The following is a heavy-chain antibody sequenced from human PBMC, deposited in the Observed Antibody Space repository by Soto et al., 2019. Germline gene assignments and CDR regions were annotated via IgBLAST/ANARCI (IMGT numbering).Heavy chain of an antibody. D-gene: IGHD3-3*01. CDR3: ARRSYDFWSGSSPVYYYYYGMDV. V-gene: IGHV1-2*04. Sequence: GASVKVSCKASGYTFTGYYMHWVRQAPGQGLEWMGWINPNSGGTNYAQKFQGWVTMTRDTSISTAYMELSRLRSDDTAVYYCARRSYDFWSGSSPVYYYYYGMDVWGQGTTVTVSS. J-gene: IGHJ6*02. CDR2: INPNSGGT. CDR1: GYTFTGYY.